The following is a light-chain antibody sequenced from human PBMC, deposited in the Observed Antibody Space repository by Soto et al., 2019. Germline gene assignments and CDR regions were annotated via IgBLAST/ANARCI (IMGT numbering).Light chain of an antibody. Sequence: DIQMTQSPSTLSASVGDRVTITCRASQSISSWLAWYQQKPGKAPKVLIYDGSSLESGVPSRFSGSGSGTEFTLSISSLPPDDFATYYCQQYKSYPWTFGQGTKVEIK. CDR2: DGS. CDR3: QQYKSYPWT. CDR1: QSISSW. J-gene: IGKJ1*01. V-gene: IGKV1-5*01.